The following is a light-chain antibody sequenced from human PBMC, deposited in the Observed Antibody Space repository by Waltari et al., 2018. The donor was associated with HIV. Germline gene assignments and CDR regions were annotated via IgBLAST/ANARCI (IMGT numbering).Light chain of an antibody. CDR1: QSVSSDY. CDR2: GAS. J-gene: IGKJ2*01. Sequence: EIVLTQSPGTLSLSPGARATLSCRASQSVSSDYLAWYQQKPGQAPRLLIYGASSRATGIPDTFAGSGSETDFTLTISRLDPEDFAVYYCQQYGSSPYTFGQGTNLEIK. V-gene: IGKV3-20*01. CDR3: QQYGSSPYT.